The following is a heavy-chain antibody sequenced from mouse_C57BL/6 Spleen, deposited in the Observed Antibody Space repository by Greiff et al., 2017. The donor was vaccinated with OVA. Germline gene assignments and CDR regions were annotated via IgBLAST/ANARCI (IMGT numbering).Heavy chain of an antibody. CDR1: GFNIKDYY. Sequence: EVQLQESGAELVKPGASVKLSCTASGFNIKDYYMHWVKQRTEQGLEWIGRIDPEDGETKYAPTFQGQATITADTSSNTAYLQLSSLTSEDTAVYYCARWLPFDVWGTGTTVTVSS. CDR2: IDPEDGET. V-gene: IGHV14-2*01. CDR3: ARWLPFDV. J-gene: IGHJ1*03. D-gene: IGHD2-2*01.